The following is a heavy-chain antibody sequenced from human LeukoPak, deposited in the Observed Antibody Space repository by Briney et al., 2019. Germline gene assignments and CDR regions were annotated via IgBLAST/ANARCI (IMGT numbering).Heavy chain of an antibody. Sequence: SVKVSCKASGGTFSSYSISWVRQAPGQGLEWMGGIIPIFGNTNYAQKFQGRVTITTDESTSTAYMELSSLRSEDTAVYYCARATLGGSRTGPRYYYYYYMDVWSKGTTVTVSS. CDR2: IIPIFGNT. J-gene: IGHJ6*03. D-gene: IGHD1-1*01. V-gene: IGHV1-69*05. CDR3: ARATLGGSRTGPRYYYYYYMDV. CDR1: GGTFSSYS.